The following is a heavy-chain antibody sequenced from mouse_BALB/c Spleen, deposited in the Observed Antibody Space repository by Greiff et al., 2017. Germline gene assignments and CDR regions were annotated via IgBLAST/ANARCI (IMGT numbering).Heavy chain of an antibody. CDR3: ARGTFYYGNTYYAMDY. V-gene: IGHV5-12-2*01. D-gene: IGHD2-1*01. CDR1: GFTFSSYT. CDR2: ISNGGGST. Sequence: EVKLVESGGDLVKPGGSLKLSCAASGFTFSSYTMSWVRQTPEKRLEWVAYISNGGGSTYYPDTVKGRFTISRDNAKNTLYLQMSSLKSEDTAMYYCARGTFYYGNTYYAMDYWGQGTSVTVSS. J-gene: IGHJ4*01.